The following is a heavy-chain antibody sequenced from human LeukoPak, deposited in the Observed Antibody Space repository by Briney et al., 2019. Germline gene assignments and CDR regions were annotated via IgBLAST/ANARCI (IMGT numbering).Heavy chain of an antibody. CDR1: GYTFNNHY. Sequence: ASVKVSCKASGYTFNNHYMYWVRQAPGQGLEWVGVINPSGGSTSYAQKFQGRVTMTRDTSTRTVYMEVNSLRSEDTAVYYCARQGTYSSAIGMGYWGQGTLVTVSS. CDR3: ARQGTYSSAIGMGY. V-gene: IGHV1-46*02. CDR2: INPSGGST. J-gene: IGHJ4*02. D-gene: IGHD6-19*01.